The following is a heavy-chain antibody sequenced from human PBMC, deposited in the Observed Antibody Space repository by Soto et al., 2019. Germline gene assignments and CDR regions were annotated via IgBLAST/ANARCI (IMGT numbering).Heavy chain of an antibody. J-gene: IGHJ6*02. V-gene: IGHV1-69*06. CDR2: IIPIFGTA. CDR3: AREIGGSYLYYYYYYGMDV. Sequence: GASVKVSCKASGGTFSSYAISWVRQAPGQGLEWMGGIIPIFGTANYAQKFQGRVTITADKSTSTAYMELSSLRSEDTAVYYCAREIGGSYLYYYYYYGMDVWGQGTTVTVSS. D-gene: IGHD1-26*01. CDR1: GGTFSSYA.